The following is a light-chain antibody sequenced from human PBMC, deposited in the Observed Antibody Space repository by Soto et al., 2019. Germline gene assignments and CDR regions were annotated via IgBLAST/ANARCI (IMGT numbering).Light chain of an antibody. CDR3: CSYAGSYNLI. J-gene: IGLJ2*01. Sequence: QSALTQPRSVSGSPGQSVTISCAGTSGDVGGYTYVSWYQQHPGKAPKLMIYNVNKRPSRVPARFSGSKSGNTASLTISGLQDEDEADYYCCSYAGSYNLIFGGGTKLTVL. V-gene: IGLV2-11*01. CDR1: SGDVGGYTY. CDR2: NVN.